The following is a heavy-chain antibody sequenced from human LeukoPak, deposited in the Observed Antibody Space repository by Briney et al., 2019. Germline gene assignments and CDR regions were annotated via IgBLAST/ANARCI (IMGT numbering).Heavy chain of an antibody. V-gene: IGHV4-61*02. CDR3: ARVIVGAFDI. J-gene: IGHJ3*02. CDR2: IYTSGST. CDR1: GGSISSGNYY. Sequence: SETLSLTCTVSGGSISSGNYYWNWIRQPAGKGLEWIGRIYTSGSTNYNPSLKSRVTISVDTSKNQFSLKLSSVTAADTAVYYCARVIVGAFDIWGQGTMVTVSS. D-gene: IGHD2-15*01.